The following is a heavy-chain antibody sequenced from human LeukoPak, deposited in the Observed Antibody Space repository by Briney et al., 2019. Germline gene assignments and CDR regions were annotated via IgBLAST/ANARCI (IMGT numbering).Heavy chain of an antibody. J-gene: IGHJ4*02. V-gene: IGHV4-59*11. Sequence: SETLSLTCTVSGGFISSHFWSWVRQPPGKGLEWIGNVYYTGSTNYNPSLKSRITVSVDTSKNQFSLKLSSVTAADTAVYYCARSYNSGSYYPYYFDYWGQGTLVTVSS. D-gene: IGHD3-10*01. CDR3: ARSYNSGSYYPYYFDY. CDR1: GGFISSHF. CDR2: VYYTGST.